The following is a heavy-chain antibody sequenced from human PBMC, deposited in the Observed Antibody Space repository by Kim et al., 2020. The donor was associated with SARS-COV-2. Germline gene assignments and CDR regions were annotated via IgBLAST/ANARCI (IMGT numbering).Heavy chain of an antibody. Sequence: SVKVSCKASGGTFSRYAISWVRQAPGQGLEWMGGIIPIFGTANYAQKFQGRVTITADESTSTAYMELSSLRSEDTAVYYCARFTEDPVAGNNWFDPWGQGTLVTVSS. CDR3: ARFTEDPVAGNNWFDP. V-gene: IGHV1-69*13. J-gene: IGHJ5*02. D-gene: IGHD6-19*01. CDR2: IIPIFGTA. CDR1: GGTFSRYA.